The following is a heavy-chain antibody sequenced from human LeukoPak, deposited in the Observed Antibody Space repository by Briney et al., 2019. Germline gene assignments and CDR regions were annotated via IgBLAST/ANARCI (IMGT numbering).Heavy chain of an antibody. D-gene: IGHD6-13*01. Sequence: GGSLRLSCAASGFTFGDYYMSWIRQAPGKGLDWVSYISSSGDTLFYAESVRGRFTISRDNAKNSLYLQMNSLRAEDTAVYYCARHDSYSSWYYYYYYGMDVWGQGTTVTVSS. CDR2: ISSSGDTL. CDR1: GFTFGDYY. V-gene: IGHV3-11*04. J-gene: IGHJ6*02. CDR3: ARHDSYSSWYYYYYYGMDV.